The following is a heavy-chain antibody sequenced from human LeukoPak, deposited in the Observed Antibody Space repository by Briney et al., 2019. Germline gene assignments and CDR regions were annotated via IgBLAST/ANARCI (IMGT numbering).Heavy chain of an antibody. CDR2: ISGSNDNT. V-gene: IGHV3-23*01. D-gene: IGHD3-10*02. CDR1: GFTFSSYA. CDR3: AKGVNYFVLEY. Sequence: PGGSLRLSCAASGFTFSSYAMSWVRQAPGKGLEWVSSISGSNDNTYYADSVKGRFTISRDNSKNTLYLQMNSLRAEDTAVYYCAKGVNYFVLEYWGQGTLVTISS. J-gene: IGHJ4*02.